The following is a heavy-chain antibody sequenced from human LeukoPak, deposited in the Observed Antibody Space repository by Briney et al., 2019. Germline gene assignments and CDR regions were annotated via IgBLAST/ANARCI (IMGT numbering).Heavy chain of an antibody. J-gene: IGHJ4*02. CDR2: IYVTGNYI. D-gene: IGHD1-14*01. Sequence: SGGSLRLSCATSGFIFSRFSFRWVRQAPGKGLEWVASIYVTGNYINYADSVKGRVTISRDNAKNSVYLQMNSLRAEDTAVYYCAREFNTIGNFDYWGQGTLVTVSS. V-gene: IGHV3-21*01. CDR3: AREFNTIGNFDY. CDR1: GFIFSRFS.